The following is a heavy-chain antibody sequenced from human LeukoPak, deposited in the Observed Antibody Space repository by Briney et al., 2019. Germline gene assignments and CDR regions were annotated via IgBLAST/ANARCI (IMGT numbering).Heavy chain of an antibody. V-gene: IGHV1-2*02. Sequence: ASVKVSCKASGYTFTGYYMHWVRQAPGQGLEWMGWINPNSGGTNYAQKFQGRVTMTGDTSISTAYMELSRLRSDDTAVYYCARGLLWFGELLSYYFDYWGQGTLVTVSS. D-gene: IGHD3-10*01. CDR3: ARGLLWFGELLSYYFDY. CDR1: GYTFTGYY. CDR2: INPNSGGT. J-gene: IGHJ4*02.